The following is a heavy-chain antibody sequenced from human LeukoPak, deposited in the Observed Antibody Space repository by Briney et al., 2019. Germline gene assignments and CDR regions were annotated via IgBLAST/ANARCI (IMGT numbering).Heavy chain of an antibody. D-gene: IGHD3-10*01. CDR1: GLTFSDNY. CDR3: ARAIGRGPGGHFDY. Sequence: GGSLRLSCAVSGLTFSDNYGSWIRPAPGEGPEWLSYISNSGDYTNYADSVKGRFTISRDDAKNSVFLQMNSLRAEDSAVDYCARAIGRGPGGHFDYWGQGTVVTVSS. J-gene: IGHJ4*02. V-gene: IGHV3-11*03. CDR2: ISNSGDYT.